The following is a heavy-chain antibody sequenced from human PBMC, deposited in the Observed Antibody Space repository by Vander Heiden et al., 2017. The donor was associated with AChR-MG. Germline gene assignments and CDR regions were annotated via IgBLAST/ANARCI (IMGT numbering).Heavy chain of an antibody. CDR1: GGSIRSGGYS. V-gene: IGHV4-31*03. CDR3: ARDKNYDSAHWLGY. D-gene: IGHD3-9*01. J-gene: IGHJ4*02. Sequence: QVQLQESGPGLVKPSQTLSLTCTVSGGSIRSGGYSCSWIRQHPGKGLEWIGYIYYSGSTCYNPSLKSRVTISVDTSKNQFSLKLSSVTAAGTAVYYCARDKNYDSAHWLGYWGQGTLGHRLL. CDR2: IYYSGST.